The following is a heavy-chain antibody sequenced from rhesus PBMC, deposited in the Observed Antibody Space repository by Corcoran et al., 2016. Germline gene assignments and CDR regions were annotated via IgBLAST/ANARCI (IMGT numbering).Heavy chain of an antibody. CDR1: GYTFTDYY. Sequence: QVQLVQSGAEVKKPGSSVKVYCKASGYTFTDYYMHWVRQAPRQGLEWMGWINPYNGNKKYAQEFQGRVTMTRDTSTSTAYMELSSLRSEDTAVYYCARLMEVADVWGPGVLVTVSS. D-gene: IGHD2-33*01. CDR3: ARLMEVADV. J-gene: IGHJ5-1*01. CDR2: INPYNGNK. V-gene: IGHV1S2*01.